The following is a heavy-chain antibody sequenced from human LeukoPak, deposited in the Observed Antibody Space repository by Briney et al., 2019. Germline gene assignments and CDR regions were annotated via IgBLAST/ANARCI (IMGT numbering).Heavy chain of an antibody. V-gene: IGHV1-69*04. CDR1: EGTFSTYD. CDR2: IIPILTEI. CDR3: ARSGAKYYDYVWGNYRPNDAFDV. J-gene: IGHJ3*01. D-gene: IGHD3-16*02. Sequence: SVKVSCKASEGTFSTYDINWVRLAPGQGLEWMGRIIPILTEIKYAQKFQGRVTISAGKYTGTAYMELRRLRSEDTAVYYCARSGAKYYDYVWGNYRPNDAFDVWGQGTVVTVSS.